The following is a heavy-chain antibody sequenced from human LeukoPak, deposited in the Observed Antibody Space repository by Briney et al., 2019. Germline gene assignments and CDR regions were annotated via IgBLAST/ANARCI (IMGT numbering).Heavy chain of an antibody. CDR2: IYYSGST. Sequence: SETLSLTCTVSGGSISSGDYYWSWIRQPPGKGLEWIGYIYYSGSTYYNPSLKSRVTISVDTSKNQFSLKLSSVTAADTAVYYCARHQDDSSGYYYTASFDYWGQGTLVTVSS. D-gene: IGHD3-22*01. CDR1: GGSISSGDYY. J-gene: IGHJ4*02. V-gene: IGHV4-30-4*02. CDR3: ARHQDDSSGYYYTASFDY.